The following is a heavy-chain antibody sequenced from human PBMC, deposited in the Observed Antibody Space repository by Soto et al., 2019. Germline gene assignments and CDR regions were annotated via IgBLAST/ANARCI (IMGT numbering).Heavy chain of an antibody. D-gene: IGHD3-9*01. J-gene: IGHJ5*02. CDR3: ARGSLYYDILTGYYMEGNWFDP. V-gene: IGHV3-74*01. CDR1: GFTFSSYW. CDR2: INSDGSST. Sequence: GGSLRLSCAASGFTFSSYWMHWVRQAPGKGLVWVSRINSDGSSTSYADSVKGRVTITRDTSASTAYMELSSLRSEDTAVYYCARGSLYYDILTGYYMEGNWFDPWGQGTLVTVSS.